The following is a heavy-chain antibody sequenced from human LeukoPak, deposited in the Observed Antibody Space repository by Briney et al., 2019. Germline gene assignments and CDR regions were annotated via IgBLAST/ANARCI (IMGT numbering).Heavy chain of an antibody. CDR1: GGSISSGGYS. Sequence: SQTLSLTCAVSGGSISSGGYSWSWIRQPPGKGLEWIGYIYYSGSTYYNPSLKSRVTISVDTSKNQFSLKLSSVTAADTAVYYCARVNNWNDVRAFDIWGQGTMVTVSS. V-gene: IGHV4-30-4*07. CDR2: IYYSGST. CDR3: ARVNNWNDVRAFDI. D-gene: IGHD1-1*01. J-gene: IGHJ3*02.